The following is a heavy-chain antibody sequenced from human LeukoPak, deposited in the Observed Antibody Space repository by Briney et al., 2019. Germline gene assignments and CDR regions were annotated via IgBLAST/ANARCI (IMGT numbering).Heavy chain of an antibody. V-gene: IGHV3-11*01. CDR1: GFTFSDYF. J-gene: IGHJ6*02. Sequence: PGGSLRLSRVASGFTFSDYFMTWIRQPPGKPLECVSYISTIDGIIYYADSVKDRFTISRDNAKSSLFLQMNNLRAEDTAVYYCAKASWGMDVWGQGSSVIVS. CDR3: AKASWGMDV. CDR2: ISTIDGII.